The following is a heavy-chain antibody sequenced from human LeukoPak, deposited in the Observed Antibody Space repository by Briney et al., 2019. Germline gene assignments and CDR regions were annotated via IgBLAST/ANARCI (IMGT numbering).Heavy chain of an antibody. V-gene: IGHV3-53*01. J-gene: IGHJ3*02. CDR1: GFTVSNNY. CDR2: SYSDSNT. CDR3: VRKNRDFNAAFDI. Sequence: GGSLRLSCTASGFTVSNNYMSWVRQAPGKGLEWVSISYSDSNTNYADSVKGRFTISRDTSQNTLSLQVNSLRAEDTAVYYCVRKNRDFNAAFDIWGQGTVVTVS. D-gene: IGHD1-14*01.